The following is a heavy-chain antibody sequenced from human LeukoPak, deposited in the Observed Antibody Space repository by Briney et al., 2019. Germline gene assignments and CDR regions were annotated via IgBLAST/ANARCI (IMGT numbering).Heavy chain of an antibody. CDR2: ISYSGRT. CDR3: ASHDSTGRYFSDY. CDR1: GGSTSSSSFY. V-gene: IGHV4-39*01. J-gene: IGHJ4*02. D-gene: IGHD3-9*01. Sequence: SETLSLTCTVSGGSTSSSSFYWGWIRQPPGKGLECIGRISYSGRTYYNPSLRSRVTISVDTSKNQFSLKLSSVTAADTAVYYCASHDSTGRYFSDYWGQGTLVTVSS.